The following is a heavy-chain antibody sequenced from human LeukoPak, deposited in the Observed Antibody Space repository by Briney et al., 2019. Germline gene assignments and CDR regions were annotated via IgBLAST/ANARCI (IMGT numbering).Heavy chain of an antibody. V-gene: IGHV3-33*01. CDR2: IWSDGTNR. J-gene: IGHJ4*02. Sequence: GRSLTPSCAATGFTFNHYGMHWVRQAPGKGVEWVAVIWSDGTNRYYSDSVKGRFTISRADSRKTVYLRMTSLRPEDTGMYYCARDAQRGFDYSNSLRYWGQGTPVTVST. CDR1: GFTFNHYG. D-gene: IGHD4-11*01. CDR3: ARDAQRGFDYSNSLRY.